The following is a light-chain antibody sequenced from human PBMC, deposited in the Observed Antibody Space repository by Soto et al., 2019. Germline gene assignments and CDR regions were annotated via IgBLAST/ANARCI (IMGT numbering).Light chain of an antibody. CDR1: QSVLYSSNNKNY. CDR2: WAS. J-gene: IGKJ5*01. CDR3: QQYYSTPPIT. V-gene: IGKV4-1*01. Sequence: DIVMTQSPDSLAVSLGERATINCKSSQSVLYSSNNKNYLAWYQQKPGQPPKLLIYWASTRESGVPDRFSGHGSATDCTLTISSLQAADGAVYYCQQYYSTPPITFGQGTRLAIK.